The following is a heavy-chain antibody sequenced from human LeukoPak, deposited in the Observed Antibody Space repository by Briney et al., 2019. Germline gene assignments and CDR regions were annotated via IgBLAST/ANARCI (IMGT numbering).Heavy chain of an antibody. D-gene: IGHD6-13*01. Sequence: GGSLRLSCAASGFTFSSYGMHWVRQAPGKGLEWVAFIRYDGSSEYYADSVKGRFTISRDNSKNTLYLQMNSLRPEDTAVYYCAKFHGYRRTWSPLDYWGQGTVVPVSS. CDR3: AKFHGYRRTWSPLDY. CDR2: IRYDGSSE. CDR1: GFTFSSYG. J-gene: IGHJ4*02. V-gene: IGHV3-30*02.